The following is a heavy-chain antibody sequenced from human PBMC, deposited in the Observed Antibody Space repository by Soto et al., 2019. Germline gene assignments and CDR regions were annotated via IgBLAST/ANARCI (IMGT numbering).Heavy chain of an antibody. Sequence: VVSLRLSCLASGFSFNSFNMNWIRRAPGRGLEWVASISVSGDNIYYGDSMQGRFTISRDNSKRSVFLDLNSLRVEDTAVYYCAKNQERELPRVIDFWGQGTLVTVSS. D-gene: IGHD1-7*01. CDR1: GFSFNSFN. J-gene: IGHJ4*02. CDR3: AKNQERELPRVIDF. CDR2: ISVSGDNI. V-gene: IGHV3-21*01.